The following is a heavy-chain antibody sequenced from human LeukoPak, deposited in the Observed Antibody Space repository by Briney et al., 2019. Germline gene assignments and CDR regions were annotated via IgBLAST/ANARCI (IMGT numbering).Heavy chain of an antibody. Sequence: SVKVSCKASGGTCSSYAISWVRQAPGQGLEWMGGIIPIFGTANYAQKFQGRVTITADESTSTAYMELSSLRSEDTAVYYCASSLPVLRYLRPERYYYYMDVWGKGTTVTISS. CDR2: IIPIFGTA. V-gene: IGHV1-69*13. CDR3: ASSLPVLRYLRPERYYYYMDV. CDR1: GGTCSSYA. J-gene: IGHJ6*03. D-gene: IGHD3-9*01.